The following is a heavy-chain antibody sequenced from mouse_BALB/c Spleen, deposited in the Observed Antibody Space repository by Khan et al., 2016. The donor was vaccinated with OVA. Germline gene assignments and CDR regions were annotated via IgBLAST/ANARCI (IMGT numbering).Heavy chain of an antibody. J-gene: IGHJ3*01. Sequence: QVQLQQSGAELVKTGASVKLSCKASGYTFSSYYLYWVKQRPGQGLEWIGEINPNNGDSNFNEKFKSKATLTVDRSSYTAYMQLSSLTSEDSAVYNCRRSGYGSFAYWGQGTLVTVAA. CDR2: INPNNGDS. V-gene: IGHV1S81*02. D-gene: IGHD2-2*01. CDR3: RRSGYGSFAY. CDR1: GYTFSSYY.